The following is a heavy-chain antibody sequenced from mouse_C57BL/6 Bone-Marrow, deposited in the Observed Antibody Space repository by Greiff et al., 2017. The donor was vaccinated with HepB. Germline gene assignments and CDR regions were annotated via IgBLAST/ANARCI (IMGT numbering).Heavy chain of an antibody. V-gene: IGHV1-82*01. CDR3: ARAPLYYDGSSYWFAY. Sequence: QVQLQQSGPELVKPGASVKISCKASGYAFSSSWMNWVKQRPGKGLEWIGRIYPGDGDTNYNGKFKGKATLTADKSASTAYMQLSSLTSEDSAVYFCARAPLYYDGSSYWFAYWGQGTLVTVSA. D-gene: IGHD1-1*01. CDR1: GYAFSSSW. CDR2: IYPGDGDT. J-gene: IGHJ3*01.